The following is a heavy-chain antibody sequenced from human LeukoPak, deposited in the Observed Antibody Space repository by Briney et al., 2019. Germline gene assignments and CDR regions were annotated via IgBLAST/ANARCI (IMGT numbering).Heavy chain of an antibody. CDR1: GGSFSGYY. V-gene: IGHV4-34*01. J-gene: IGHJ3*02. D-gene: IGHD6-19*01. CDR2: INHSGST. CDR3: ARDPVSSGWAGGDAFDI. Sequence: SETLSLTCAVYGGSFSGYYWSWIRQPPGKGLEWIGEINHSGSTNYNPSLKSRVTISVDTSKNQFSLKLSPVTAADTAVYYCARDPVSSGWAGGDAFDIWGQGTMVTVSS.